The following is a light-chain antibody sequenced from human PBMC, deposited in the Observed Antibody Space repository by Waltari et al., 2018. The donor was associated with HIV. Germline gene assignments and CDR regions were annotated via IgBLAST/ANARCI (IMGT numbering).Light chain of an antibody. J-gene: IGLJ2*01. CDR2: EVS. CDR3: SSYTSSSTLEV. V-gene: IGLV2-14*01. Sequence: QSALTQPASVSGSPGQSLTLSRTGTSRHVGGFHFVSRYQQHPGKAPKLMIYEVSNRPSGVSNRFSGSKSGNTASLTISGLQAEDEADYYCSSYTSSSTLEVFGGGTKLTVL. CDR1: SRHVGGFHF.